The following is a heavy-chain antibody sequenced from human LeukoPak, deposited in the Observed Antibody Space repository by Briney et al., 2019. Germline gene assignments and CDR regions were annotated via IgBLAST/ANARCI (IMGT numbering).Heavy chain of an antibody. CDR3: AKDPASDSTGYSRYFDY. Sequence: GGSLRLSCAASGFTLSSYGMHWVRQAPGKGLEWVAFIRYDGSNKYYADSVKGRFTISRDNYKNTLYLQMNRLRAEDTAVYYCAKDPASDSTGYSRYFDYWGQGNLVTVSS. J-gene: IGHJ4*02. D-gene: IGHD3-22*01. CDR1: GFTLSSYG. V-gene: IGHV3-30*02. CDR2: IRYDGSNK.